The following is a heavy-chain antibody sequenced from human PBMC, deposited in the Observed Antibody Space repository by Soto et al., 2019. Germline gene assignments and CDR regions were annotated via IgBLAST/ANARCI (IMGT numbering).Heavy chain of an antibody. CDR2: IWYDGSNK. D-gene: IGHD4-17*01. Sequence: QVQLVESGGGVVQPGRSLRLSCAASGFTFSSYGMHWVRQAPGKGLEWVAVIWYDGSNKYYADSVKGRFTISRDNSKNTLYLQMNSLRAEDTAVYYCARAATTVVTPSFDYWGQGTLVTVCS. CDR3: ARAATTVVTPSFDY. CDR1: GFTFSSYG. J-gene: IGHJ4*02. V-gene: IGHV3-33*01.